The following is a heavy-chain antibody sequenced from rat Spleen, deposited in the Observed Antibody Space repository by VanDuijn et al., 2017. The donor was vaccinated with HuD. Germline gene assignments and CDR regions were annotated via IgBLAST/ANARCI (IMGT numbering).Heavy chain of an antibody. CDR2: ISNTGGST. J-gene: IGHJ2*01. Sequence: EVQLVESGGGLVQPGRSLKLSCVASGFTFNNYWMTWIRQAPGKGLEWIASISNTGGSTFYRDSVKGRFTISRNIAKNTLYLQMDSLRSEDTATYYCATTPLYYSADPYYFDYWGQGVMVTVSS. CDR1: GFTFNNYW. CDR3: ATTPLYYSADPYYFDY. V-gene: IGHV5-31*01. D-gene: IGHD1-1*01.